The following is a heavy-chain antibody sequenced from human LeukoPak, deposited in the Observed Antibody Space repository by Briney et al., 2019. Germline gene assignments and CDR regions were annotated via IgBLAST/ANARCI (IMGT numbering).Heavy chain of an antibody. J-gene: IGHJ6*03. CDR1: GYTFTSYD. CDR3: ARGYCSGGSCYYYYYMDV. V-gene: IGHV1-8*01. Sequence: GASVKVSCKASGYTFTSYDINWVRQATGQGLEWMGWMNPNSGNTGYAQKFQGRVTMTRNTSISTAYMELSSLRSEDTAVYYCARGYCSGGSCYYYYYMDVWGKGTTVTISS. D-gene: IGHD2-15*01. CDR2: MNPNSGNT.